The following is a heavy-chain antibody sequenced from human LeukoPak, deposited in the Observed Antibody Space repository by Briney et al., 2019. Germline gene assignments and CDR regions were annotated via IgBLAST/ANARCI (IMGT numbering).Heavy chain of an antibody. CDR3: ATVPRWGSYYFDY. Sequence: ASVKVSCKVPGYTLTELSMHWVRQAPGKGLEWMGGFDPEDGETIYAQKFQGRVTMTEDTSTDTAYMELSSLRSEDTAVYYCATVPRWGSYYFDYGGQGTLVTVSS. V-gene: IGHV1-24*01. J-gene: IGHJ4*02. CDR1: GYTLTELS. D-gene: IGHD3-16*01. CDR2: FDPEDGET.